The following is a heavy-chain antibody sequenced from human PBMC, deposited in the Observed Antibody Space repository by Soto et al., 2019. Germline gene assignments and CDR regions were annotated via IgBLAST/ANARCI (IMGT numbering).Heavy chain of an antibody. V-gene: IGHV3-23*01. CDR2: ISGSGGST. CDR1: GFTFSSYG. CDR3: AKGSEEYCSGGSCYG. D-gene: IGHD2-15*01. J-gene: IGHJ4*02. Sequence: PGGALRLSWAASGFTFSSYGMSWVRQAPGKGLEWVSAISGSGGSTYYADSVKGRFTISRDNSKNTLYLQMNSLRAEDTAVYYCAKGSEEYCSGGSCYGWGQGTLVTVSS.